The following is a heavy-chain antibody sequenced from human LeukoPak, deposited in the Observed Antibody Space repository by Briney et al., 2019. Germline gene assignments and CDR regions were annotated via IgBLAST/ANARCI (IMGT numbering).Heavy chain of an antibody. J-gene: IGHJ4*02. Sequence: SQTLSLTCDISGDSVSSNSATWNWIRQSPSRGLEWLGRTYYRSRWYYDHAVPVKGRITFNPDTSKNQVSLQLNSVTPEDTAVYFCARDIKGGTANFDCWGQGILVTVSS. V-gene: IGHV6-1*01. CDR3: ARDIKGGTANFDC. CDR2: TYYRSRWYY. CDR1: GDSVSSNSAT.